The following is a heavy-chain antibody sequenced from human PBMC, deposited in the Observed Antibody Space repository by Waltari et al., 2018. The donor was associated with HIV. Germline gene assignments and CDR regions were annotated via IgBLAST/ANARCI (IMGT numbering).Heavy chain of an antibody. J-gene: IGHJ4*02. CDR1: GFTSNTFS. CDR3: ARHSTTSTHFFDY. Sequence: EVQLAESGGGLVQPGGSLRLSCTASGFTSNTFSMDWVRLAPGKGLEWISYISSGSGTIYYADSVKGRFTISRDNAKKSLYLQMNSLRDEDTAVYFCARHSTTSTHFFDYWGQGTLVTVSS. V-gene: IGHV3-48*02. D-gene: IGHD2-2*01. CDR2: ISSGSGTI.